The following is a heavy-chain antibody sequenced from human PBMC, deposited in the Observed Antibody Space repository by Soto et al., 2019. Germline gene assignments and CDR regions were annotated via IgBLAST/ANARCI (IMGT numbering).Heavy chain of an antibody. J-gene: IGHJ6*02. Sequence: ASVKVSCKASGYTFTSYDINWVRQATGQGLEWMGWMNPNSGNTGYAQKFQGRVTMTRNTSTSTAYMELRSLRSDDTAVYYCAREGYCSGGSCYSVGYYYYYGMDVWGQGTTVTVSS. CDR3: AREGYCSGGSCYSVGYYYYYGMDV. D-gene: IGHD2-15*01. CDR1: GYTFTSYD. V-gene: IGHV1-8*01. CDR2: MNPNSGNT.